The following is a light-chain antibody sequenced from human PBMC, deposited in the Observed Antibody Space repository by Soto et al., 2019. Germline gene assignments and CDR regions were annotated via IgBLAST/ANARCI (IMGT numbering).Light chain of an antibody. Sequence: QSALTQPASVSGSPGQSITISCTGTSSDVGDYPYVSWYQQHPGRVPKLIIYEVTNRPSGITSRFSGSKSENTASLTISGLQAEDEANYYCNSYTTLSNRVFGTGTKLTVL. CDR2: EVT. V-gene: IGLV2-14*01. CDR1: SSDVGDYPY. J-gene: IGLJ1*01. CDR3: NSYTTLSNRV.